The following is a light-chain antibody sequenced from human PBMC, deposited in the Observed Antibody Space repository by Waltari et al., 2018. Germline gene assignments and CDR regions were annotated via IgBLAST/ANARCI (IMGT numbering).Light chain of an antibody. CDR2: RRD. J-gene: IGLJ3*02. CDR3: AAWDDSLHGHWV. CDR1: TSNIGSNV. Sequence: QSVLTQPPSASGTPGQRVTISCSGSTSNIGSNVVNWYQQFQGKAPKLLIYRRDHGPSGVPDRSAGSKSGTSASLAISGLQSEDEADYYCAAWDDSLHGHWVFGGGTKVTVL. V-gene: IGLV1-44*01.